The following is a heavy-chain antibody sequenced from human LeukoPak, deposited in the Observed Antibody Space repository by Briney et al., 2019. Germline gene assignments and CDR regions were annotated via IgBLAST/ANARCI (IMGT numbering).Heavy chain of an antibody. CDR3: AKSWRYYDSSNYYAFDI. V-gene: IGHV3-23*01. J-gene: IGHJ3*02. Sequence: GGSLRLSCAASGFTFSSYAMSWVRQAPGKGLEWVLSSGDNTRYADSVKGRFTISRDNSKNTLDLQMNGLRAEDTAVYYCAKSWRYYDSSNYYAFDIWGQGTMVTVSS. CDR2: SGDNT. D-gene: IGHD3-22*01. CDR1: GFTFSSYA.